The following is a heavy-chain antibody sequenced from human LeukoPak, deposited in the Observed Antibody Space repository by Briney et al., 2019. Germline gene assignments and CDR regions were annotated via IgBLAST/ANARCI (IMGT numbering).Heavy chain of an antibody. J-gene: IGHJ4*02. CDR1: GGSISSGGYY. CDR2: IYYSGST. Sequence: SETLSLTCTVSGGSISSGGYYWSWIRQHPGKGLEWIGYIYYSGSTYYNPSLKSRVTISVDTSKIQFSLKLSSVTAADTAVYYCARDSGDYQIDYWGQGTLVTVSS. CDR3: ARDSGDYQIDY. D-gene: IGHD4-17*01. V-gene: IGHV4-31*03.